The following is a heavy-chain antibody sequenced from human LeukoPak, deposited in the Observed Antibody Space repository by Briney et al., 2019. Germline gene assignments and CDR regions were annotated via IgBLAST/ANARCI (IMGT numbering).Heavy chain of an antibody. Sequence: SETLSLTCAVYGGSFSGYYWSWIRRPPGKGLEWIGEINHSGNTNYNPSLKSRVTISVDTSKNQFSLKLNSVTAADTAVYYCARGRDGYKNYWGQGTLVTVSS. V-gene: IGHV4-34*01. CDR2: INHSGNT. CDR1: GGSFSGYY. D-gene: IGHD5-24*01. CDR3: ARGRDGYKNY. J-gene: IGHJ4*02.